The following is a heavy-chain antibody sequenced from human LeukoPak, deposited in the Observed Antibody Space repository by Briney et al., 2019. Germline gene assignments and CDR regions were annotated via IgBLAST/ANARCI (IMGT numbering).Heavy chain of an antibody. V-gene: IGHV1-46*01. J-gene: IGHJ2*01. CDR1: GYTFTSYY. CDR2: INPSGGST. D-gene: IGHD2-15*01. CDR3: ARDRSLVGSGPWYFDL. Sequence: GASVKVSCKASGYTFTSYYMHWVRQAPGQGLEWMGIINPSGGSTSYAQKFQGRVTMTRDTSTSTVYMELSSLRSEDTAVYYCARDRSLVGSGPWYFDLWGQGTLVTVSS.